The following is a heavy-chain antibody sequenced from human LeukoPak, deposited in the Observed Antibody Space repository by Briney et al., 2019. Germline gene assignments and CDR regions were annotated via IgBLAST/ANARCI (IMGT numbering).Heavy chain of an antibody. J-gene: IGHJ4*02. V-gene: IGHV4-59*01. CDR3: ASGTWELLDY. D-gene: IGHD1-26*01. CDR1: GGSFSGYY. Sequence: SETLSLTCAVYGGSFSGYYWSWIRQPPGKGLEWIGYIYYSGSTNYNPSLKSRVTILVDTSKNQFSLKLSSVTAADTAVYYCASGTWELLDYWGQGTLVTVSS. CDR2: IYYSGST.